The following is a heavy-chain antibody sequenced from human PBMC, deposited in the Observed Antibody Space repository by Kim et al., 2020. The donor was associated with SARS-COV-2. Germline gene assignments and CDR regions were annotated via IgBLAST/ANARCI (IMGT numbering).Heavy chain of an antibody. CDR2: IYAGDSDT. V-gene: IGHV5-51*01. J-gene: IGHJ6*02. D-gene: IGHD3-22*01. CDR3: ARLGGGRVVVLTTRAGHSSYGMDV. CDR1: GYSFTSYW. Sequence: GESLKISCKSSGYSFTSYWIGWVRQMPGKGLEWMGIIYAGDSDTRYSPSFQGQVTISADKSISTAYLQWSSLKASDTAMYYCARLGGGRVVVLTTRAGHSSYGMDVWGQGTTVTVSS.